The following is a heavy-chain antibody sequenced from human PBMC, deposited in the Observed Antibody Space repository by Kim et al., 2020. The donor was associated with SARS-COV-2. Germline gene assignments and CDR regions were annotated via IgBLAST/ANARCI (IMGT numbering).Heavy chain of an antibody. CDR3: ARDYSVYCSSTSESWDCDAFDI. CDR2: IWYDGSNK. CDR1: GFTFSSYG. J-gene: IGHJ3*02. V-gene: IGHV3-33*01. Sequence: GGSLRLSCAASGFTFSSYGMHWVRQAPGKGLEWVAVIWYDGSNKYYADSVKGRFTISRDNSKNTLYLQMNSLRAEDTAVYYCARDYSVYCSSTSESWDCDAFDIWGQGTMVTVSS. D-gene: IGHD2-2*01.